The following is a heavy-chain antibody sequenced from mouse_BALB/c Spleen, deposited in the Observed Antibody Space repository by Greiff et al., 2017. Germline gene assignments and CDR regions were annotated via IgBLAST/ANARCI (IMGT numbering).Heavy chain of an antibody. Sequence: QVQLQQSGAELAKPGASVKMSCKASGYTFTSYWMHWVKQRPGQGLEWIGYINPSTGYTEYNQKFKDKATLTADKSSSTAYMQLSSLTSEDSAVYYCASYYYGSSYLAYWGQGTLVTVSA. CDR3: ASYYYGSSYLAY. CDR2: INPSTGYT. J-gene: IGHJ3*01. V-gene: IGHV1-7*01. CDR1: GYTFTSYW. D-gene: IGHD1-1*01.